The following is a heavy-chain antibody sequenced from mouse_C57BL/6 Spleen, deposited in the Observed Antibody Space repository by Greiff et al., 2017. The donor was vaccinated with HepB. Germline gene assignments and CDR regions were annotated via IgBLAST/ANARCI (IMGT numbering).Heavy chain of an antibody. CDR1: GYSITSGYY. Sequence: VQLQQSGPGLVKPSQSLSLTCSVSGYSITSGYYWNWIRQFPGNKLEWMGYISYDGSNNYNPSLKNRISITRDTSKNQFFLKLNSVTTEDTATYYCARGNDGYSSYWGQGTLVTVSA. CDR3: ARGNDGYSSY. D-gene: IGHD2-3*01. J-gene: IGHJ3*01. CDR2: ISYDGSN. V-gene: IGHV3-6*01.